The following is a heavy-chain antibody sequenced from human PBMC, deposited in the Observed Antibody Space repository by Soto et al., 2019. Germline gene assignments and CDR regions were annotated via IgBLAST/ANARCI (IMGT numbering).Heavy chain of an antibody. CDR1: GYSFTSYW. CDR2: IYPGDSDT. CDR3: ARGTLIAARPWAAAGTYYYYGMDV. V-gene: IGHV5-51*01. Sequence: GESLQISCKGSGYSFTSYWIGWVRQMPGKGLEWMGIIYPGDSDTRYSPSFQGQVTISTDKFISTAYLQWSSLKASDTAMYYGARGTLIAARPWAAAGTYYYYGMDVWCQGTTVTVSS. D-gene: IGHD6-6*01. J-gene: IGHJ6*02.